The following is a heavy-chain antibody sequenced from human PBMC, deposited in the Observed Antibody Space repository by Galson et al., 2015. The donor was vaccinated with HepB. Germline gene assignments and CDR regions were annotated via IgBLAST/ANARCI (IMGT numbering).Heavy chain of an antibody. Sequence: QSGAEVKKPGESLRISCKGSGYSFTSYWISWVRQMPGKGLEWMGRIDPSDSYTNYSPSFQGHVTISADKSISTAYLQWSSLKASDTAMYYCARQGTYYYGSGSYGEYNWFDPWGQGTLVTVSS. J-gene: IGHJ5*02. V-gene: IGHV5-10-1*01. CDR2: IDPSDSYT. CDR1: GYSFTSYW. D-gene: IGHD3-10*01. CDR3: ARQGTYYYGSGSYGEYNWFDP.